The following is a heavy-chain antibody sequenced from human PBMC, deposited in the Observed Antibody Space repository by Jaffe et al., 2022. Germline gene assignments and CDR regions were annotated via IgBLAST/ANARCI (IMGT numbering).Heavy chain of an antibody. CDR1: GGTFSSYA. CDR3: ARGQTGYCSGGSCYGGGWFDP. CDR2: IIPIFGTA. J-gene: IGHJ5*02. D-gene: IGHD2-15*01. V-gene: IGHV1-69*01. Sequence: QVQLVQSGAEVKKPGSSVKVSCKASGGTFSSYAISWVRQAPGQGLEWMGGIIPIFGTANYAQKFQGRVTITADESTSTAYMELSSLRSEDTAVYYCARGQTGYCSGGSCYGGGWFDPWGQGTLVTVSS.